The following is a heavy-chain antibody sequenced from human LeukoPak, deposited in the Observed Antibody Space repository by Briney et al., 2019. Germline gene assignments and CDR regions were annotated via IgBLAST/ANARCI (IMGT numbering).Heavy chain of an antibody. CDR1: GGTFSSYA. J-gene: IGHJ4*02. V-gene: IGHV1-69*13. CDR2: IIPIFGAA. CDR3: ARCGYYGSGSYSCDY. D-gene: IGHD3-10*01. Sequence: GASVKVSCKASGGTFSSYAISWVRQAPGQGLEWMGGIIPIFGAANYAQKFQGRVTITADESTSTAYMELSSLRSEDTAVYYCARCGYYGSGSYSCDYWGQGTLVTVSS.